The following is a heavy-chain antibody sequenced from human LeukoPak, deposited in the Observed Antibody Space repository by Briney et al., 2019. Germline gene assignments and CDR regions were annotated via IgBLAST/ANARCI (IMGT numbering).Heavy chain of an antibody. J-gene: IGHJ6*04. Sequence: GGSLRLSCAASGSTFSSYWMHWDRQAPGKGLVWVSRINSDGSSTSYADSVKGRFTISRDNAKNSLYLQMNSLRAEDTAVYYCAELGITMIGGVWGKGTTVTISS. CDR2: INSDGSST. D-gene: IGHD3-10*02. V-gene: IGHV3-74*01. CDR3: AELGITMIGGV. CDR1: GSTFSSYW.